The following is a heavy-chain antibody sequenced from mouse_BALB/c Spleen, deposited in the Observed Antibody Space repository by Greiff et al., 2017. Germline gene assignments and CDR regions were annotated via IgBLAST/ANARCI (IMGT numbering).Heavy chain of an antibody. J-gene: IGHJ2*01. V-gene: IGHV1S127*01. CDR1: GYTFTSYW. Sequence: VQLQQPGAELVKPGASVKMSCKASGYTFTSYWMHWVKQRPGQGLEWIGVIDPSDSYTSYNQKFKGKATLTVDTSSSTAYMQLSSLTSEDSAVYYCTRNYRYEDYFDYWGQGTTLTVSS. D-gene: IGHD2-14*01. CDR2: IDPSDSYT. CDR3: TRNYRYEDYFDY.